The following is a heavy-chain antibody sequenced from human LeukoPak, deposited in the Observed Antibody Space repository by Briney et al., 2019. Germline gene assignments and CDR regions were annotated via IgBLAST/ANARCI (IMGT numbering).Heavy chain of an antibody. CDR3: ARAFGDFDY. CDR2: IHYSARI. D-gene: IGHD3-10*01. Sequence: SETLSLTCTVSGGSISSYYWGWIRQPPGKGLEWIGSIHYSARIYYNPSLKSRLTISPDTSKNQFSLKLSSVTAADTAVYYCARAFGDFDYWGQGTLVTVSS. CDR1: GGSISSYY. V-gene: IGHV4-39*07. J-gene: IGHJ4*02.